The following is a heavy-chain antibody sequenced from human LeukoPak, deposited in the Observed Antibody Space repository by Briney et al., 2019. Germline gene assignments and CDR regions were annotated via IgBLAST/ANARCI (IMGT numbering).Heavy chain of an antibody. V-gene: IGHV1-2*02. CDR1: GYTFASAD. CDR3: ARGLKYCSSASCTPQYYYYMDV. Sequence: ASVKVSCKASGYTFASADISWVRQAPGQGLEWMGWINPNSGGTNYAQKFQGRVTMTRDTSISTAYMELSRLRSDDTAVYYCARGLKYCSSASCTPQYYYYMDVWGKGTTVTVSS. CDR2: INPNSGGT. D-gene: IGHD2-2*01. J-gene: IGHJ6*03.